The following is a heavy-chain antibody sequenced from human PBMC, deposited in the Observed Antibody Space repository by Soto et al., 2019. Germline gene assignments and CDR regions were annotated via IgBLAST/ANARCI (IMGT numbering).Heavy chain of an antibody. CDR1: GGSISSSSYY. CDR2: IYYSGST. CDR3: ASVGYSSAYYYYYGMDV. Sequence: SETLSLTCTVSGGSISSSSYYWGWIRQPPGKGLEWIGSIYYSGSTYYIPSLKSRVTISVDTSKNQFTLKLSAVTAADTSVYYCASVGYSSAYYYYYGMDVWGQGTTVTVSS. D-gene: IGHD6-25*01. J-gene: IGHJ6*02. V-gene: IGHV4-39*01.